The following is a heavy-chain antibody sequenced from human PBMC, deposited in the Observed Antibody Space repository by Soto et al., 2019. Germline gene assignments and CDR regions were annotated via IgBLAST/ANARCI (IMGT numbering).Heavy chain of an antibody. CDR3: ARAKGRYSSGWYHSVY. V-gene: IGHV1-46*01. CDR1: GYTFTSYY. D-gene: IGHD6-19*01. CDR2: INPSGGST. J-gene: IGHJ4*02. Sequence: ASVKVSCKASGYTFTSYYMHWVRQAPGQGLEWMGIINPSGGSTSYAQKFQGRVTMTRDTSTSTVYMELSSLRSEDTAVYYCARAKGRYSSGWYHSVYWGQGTLVTVSS.